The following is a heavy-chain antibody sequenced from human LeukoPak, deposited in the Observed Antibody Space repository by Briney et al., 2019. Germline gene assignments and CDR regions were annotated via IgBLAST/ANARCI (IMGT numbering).Heavy chain of an antibody. J-gene: IGHJ4*02. V-gene: IGHV3-23*01. D-gene: IGHD3-22*01. CDR1: GFTFSSYA. CDR3: AKAPYDSSGYYYFDY. Sequence: SGGSLRLSCAASGFTFSSYAMSWVRQAPGKGLEWVSAISGSGGSTYYADSVKGRFTISRDNSKNTLYLQMNSLRAEDTAVYYCAKAPYDSSGYYYFDYWGQGTLVTVSS. CDR2: ISGSGGST.